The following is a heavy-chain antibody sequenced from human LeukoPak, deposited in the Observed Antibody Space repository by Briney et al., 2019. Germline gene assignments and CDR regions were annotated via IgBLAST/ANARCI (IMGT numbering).Heavy chain of an antibody. CDR1: GYTFIGYY. D-gene: IGHD1-26*01. J-gene: IGHJ4*02. Sequence: GASVKVSCKASGYTFIGYYMHWVRQAPGQGLEWMGWINPDSGGTNYAQKFQGRVTMTRDTSISTAYMELSRLRSDDTAVYYCARQSGTYWGLDYWGQGTLVTVSS. V-gene: IGHV1-2*02. CDR3: ARQSGTYWGLDY. CDR2: INPDSGGT.